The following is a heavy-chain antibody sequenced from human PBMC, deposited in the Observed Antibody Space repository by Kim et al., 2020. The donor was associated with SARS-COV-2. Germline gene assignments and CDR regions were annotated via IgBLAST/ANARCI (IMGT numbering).Heavy chain of an antibody. CDR1: GVTFRSYG. CDR2: ISWDGSNK. V-gene: IGHV3-30*18. D-gene: IGHD2-15*01. J-gene: IGHJ6*02. CDR3: AKDIARPGRYYAMDV. Sequence: SLRLSCAASGVTFRSYGMHWVRQAPGKGLEWVAVISWDGSNKYYADSVRGRFTISRDNSNNTLYLQINSLRPEDTALYYCAKDIARPGRYYAMDVWGQGTTVTVSS.